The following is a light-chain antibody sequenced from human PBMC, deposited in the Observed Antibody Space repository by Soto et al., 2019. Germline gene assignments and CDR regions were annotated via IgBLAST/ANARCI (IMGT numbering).Light chain of an antibody. V-gene: IGKV3-15*01. CDR2: GAS. CDR3: QQYNNWPQT. J-gene: IGKJ1*01. CDR1: QSVSSN. Sequence: EIVMTQSPATLSVSPGERATLSCRASQSVSSNLAWYQQKPGQAPRLLIYGASTRATGNPARFSGSGSGTEFTLTISRLQSEDFAVYYCQQYNNWPQTFGQGTKVEIK.